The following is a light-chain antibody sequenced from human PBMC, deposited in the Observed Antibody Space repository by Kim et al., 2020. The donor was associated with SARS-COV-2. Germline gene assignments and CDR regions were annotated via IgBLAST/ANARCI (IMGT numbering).Light chain of an antibody. CDR2: LGS. CDR1: QSLLHSNGYNY. Sequence: VEPASISCRSSQSLLHSNGYNYLDWYLQKPGQSPQLLIYLGSNRASGVPDRFSGSGSGTDFTLTISRVEAEDVGVYYCMQALPTYTFGQGTKLEI. J-gene: IGKJ2*01. CDR3: MQALPTYT. V-gene: IGKV2-28*01.